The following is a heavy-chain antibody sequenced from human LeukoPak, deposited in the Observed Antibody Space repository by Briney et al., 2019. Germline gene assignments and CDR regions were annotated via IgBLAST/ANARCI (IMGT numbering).Heavy chain of an antibody. CDR1: GFTFRNFG. Sequence: PGGSLRLSCAASGFTFRNFGFHWVRQAPGKGLEWVVVIYYDGSKYFYADSVKGRFTISRDYSKNTLYLQINSLRAEDTAVYYCARIYGSGYAGDYWGQGTLVTVSS. J-gene: IGHJ4*02. CDR3: ARIYGSGYAGDY. D-gene: IGHD5-18*01. CDR2: IYYDGSKY. V-gene: IGHV3-33*01.